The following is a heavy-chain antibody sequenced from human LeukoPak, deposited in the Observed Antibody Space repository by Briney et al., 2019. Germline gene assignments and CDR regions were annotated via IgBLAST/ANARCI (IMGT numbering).Heavy chain of an antibody. CDR2: ISYDGSNK. V-gene: IGHV3-30-3*01. CDR1: GFTFSSYA. D-gene: IGHD4-23*01. Sequence: GGSLRLSCAASGFTFSSYAMHRVRQAPGKGLEWVAVISYDGSNKYYADSVKGRFTISRDNSRNTLYLQMNSLRAEDTAVYYCSTGGNSVVGWFDPWGQGTLVTVSS. J-gene: IGHJ5*02. CDR3: STGGNSVVGWFDP.